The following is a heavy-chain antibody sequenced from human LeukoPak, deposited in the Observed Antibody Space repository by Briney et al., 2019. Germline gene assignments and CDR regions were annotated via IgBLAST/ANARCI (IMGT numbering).Heavy chain of an antibody. CDR1: GGTFSSYA. CDR2: IIPIFGPA. Sequence: SVKVSCKXSGGTFSSYAFSWVRQAPGQGLEWMGGIIPIFGPANYSQKFQGRVTITTDESTSTAYMELSSLRSEDTAVYYCARDLASSAYYWGNFDSWGQGTLVTVSS. D-gene: IGHD3-22*01. CDR3: ARDLASSAYYWGNFDS. J-gene: IGHJ4*02. V-gene: IGHV1-69*05.